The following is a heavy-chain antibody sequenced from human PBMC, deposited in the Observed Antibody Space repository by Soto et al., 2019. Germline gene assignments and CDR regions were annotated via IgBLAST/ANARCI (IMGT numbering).Heavy chain of an antibody. Sequence: ASVKVSCKASGYTFTSYGISWVRQAPGQGLEWMGWISAYNGNTNYAQKLQGRVTMTTDTSTSKAYMELRSLRSDDTAVYYCARVGERITMIIHFDYWGQGTLVTVSS. CDR1: GYTFTSYG. CDR2: ISAYNGNT. J-gene: IGHJ4*02. CDR3: ARVGERITMIIHFDY. D-gene: IGHD3-22*01. V-gene: IGHV1-18*01.